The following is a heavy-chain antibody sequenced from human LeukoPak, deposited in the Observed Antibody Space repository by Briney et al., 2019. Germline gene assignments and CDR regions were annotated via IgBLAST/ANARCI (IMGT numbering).Heavy chain of an antibody. CDR2: IHSGGSDV. V-gene: IGHV3-21*06. CDR3: ARGHYDILTGNYKWTPDY. CDR1: GFTFSSYK. Sequence: GGSLRLSCAASGFTFSSYKMNWVRQAPGRGLEWVSSIHSGGSDVYYADSVKGRFTVSRDNAKNSLFLQMNSLRAEDTALYYCARGHYDILTGNYKWTPDYWGQETLVTVSS. J-gene: IGHJ4*02. D-gene: IGHD3-9*01.